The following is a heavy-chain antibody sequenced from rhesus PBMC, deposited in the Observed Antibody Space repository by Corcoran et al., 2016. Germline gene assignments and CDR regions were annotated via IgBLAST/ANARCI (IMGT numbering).Heavy chain of an antibody. Sequence: QVQLQESGPGLVKPSETLSLTCAVPGGPFSGYHWGWIRQPPGQGLEWIGYISGSSGSTDYNPSLKSRVTISTDTSKNQFSLKLSSVTAADTAVYYCAREGPIAAAGNVWDYWGQGVLVTVSS. CDR3: AREGPIAAAGNVWDY. CDR2: ISGSSGST. J-gene: IGHJ4*01. V-gene: IGHV4-165*01. CDR1: GGPFSGYH. D-gene: IGHD6-31*01.